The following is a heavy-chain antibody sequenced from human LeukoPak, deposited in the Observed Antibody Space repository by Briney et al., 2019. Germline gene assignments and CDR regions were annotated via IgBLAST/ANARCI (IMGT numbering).Heavy chain of an antibody. D-gene: IGHD2-2*01. CDR3: AKAAMPSYYFDY. V-gene: IGHV3-23*01. Sequence: GGSLRLSCAASGFTFSSYAMSCVRQAPGKGLEWVSAISGSGGSTYYEDSVRGRFTISRENSKNTLYLQMNRLRAEDTAVYYCAKAAMPSYYFDYWGQGTLVTVSS. J-gene: IGHJ4*02. CDR2: ISGSGGST. CDR1: GFTFSSYA.